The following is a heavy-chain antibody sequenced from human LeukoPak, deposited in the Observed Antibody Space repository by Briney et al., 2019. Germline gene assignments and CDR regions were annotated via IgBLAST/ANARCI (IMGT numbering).Heavy chain of an antibody. CDR1: GGSISSYF. J-gene: IGHJ6*03. D-gene: IGHD1-26*01. CDR2: IYSTGST. CDR3: ARLSVIVGAALEYYYYYMDV. Sequence: SETLSLTCTVSGGSISSYFWSWIRQPPGKGLEWIGYIYSTGSTNYNPSLRGRVTISVDTSKNQFSLKLRSVTAADTAVYYCARLSVIVGAALEYYYYYMDVWGQGTTVTVSS. V-gene: IGHV4-59*08.